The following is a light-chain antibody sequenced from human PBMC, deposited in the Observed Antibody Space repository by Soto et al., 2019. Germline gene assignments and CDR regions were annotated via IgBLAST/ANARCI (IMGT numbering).Light chain of an antibody. CDR2: GAS. CDR1: QSVSTN. V-gene: IGKV3-15*01. Sequence: EIVMTQSPATLSVSPGERATLSCRASQSVSTNLAWYQHKPGQAPRLLIFGASSRATGVPVRFSGSGSGTEFTLTISSLQSEDFAVYYCQQYDKWPPWTFGQGTKV. J-gene: IGKJ1*01. CDR3: QQYDKWPPWT.